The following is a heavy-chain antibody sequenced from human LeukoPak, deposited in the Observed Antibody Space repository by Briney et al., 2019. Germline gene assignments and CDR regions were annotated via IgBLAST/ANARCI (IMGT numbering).Heavy chain of an antibody. Sequence: TSETLSLTCAVYGGSFSGYYWSWIRQPPGKGLEWIGEINHSGSTNYNPSLKSRVTISVDTSKNQFSPKLSSVTAADTAVYYCARWQAAAVPRYYYYMDVWGKGTTVTVSS. V-gene: IGHV4-34*01. D-gene: IGHD6-13*01. CDR2: INHSGST. CDR1: GGSFSGYY. J-gene: IGHJ6*03. CDR3: ARWQAAAVPRYYYYMDV.